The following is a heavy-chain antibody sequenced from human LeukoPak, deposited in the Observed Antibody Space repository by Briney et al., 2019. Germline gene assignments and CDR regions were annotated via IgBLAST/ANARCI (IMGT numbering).Heavy chain of an antibody. CDR1: GFTFSSYA. Sequence: GGSLRLSCAASGFTFSSYAMNWVRQAPGKGLEWVSTISGSGGSTNYADSVKGRFTISRDNSKNTLYLQMNSLRAEDTAVYYCAARIAAVLYAFDIWGQGTMVTVSS. D-gene: IGHD6-13*01. CDR3: AARIAAVLYAFDI. CDR2: ISGSGGST. J-gene: IGHJ3*02. V-gene: IGHV3-23*01.